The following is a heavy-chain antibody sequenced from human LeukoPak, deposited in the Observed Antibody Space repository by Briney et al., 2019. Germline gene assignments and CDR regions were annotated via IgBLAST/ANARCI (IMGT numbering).Heavy chain of an antibody. CDR1: GGSISSSGYY. CDR3: ARGGLPYYFDY. Sequence: NSSETLSLTCTVSGGSISSSGYYWGWIRQPPGKGLEWIGSINYSGSTYYNPSLESRVSISVDTSKNQFSLKLSSVTAADTAVYYCARGGLPYYFDYWGQGTLVTVSS. CDR2: INYSGST. J-gene: IGHJ4*02. D-gene: IGHD5-12*01. V-gene: IGHV4-39*07.